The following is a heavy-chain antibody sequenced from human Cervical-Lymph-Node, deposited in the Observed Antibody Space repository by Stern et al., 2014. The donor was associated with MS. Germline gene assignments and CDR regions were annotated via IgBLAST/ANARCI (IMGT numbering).Heavy chain of an antibody. CDR1: GYFFTSYG. CDR2: ISADNGDT. Sequence: QVQLVQSGAEVKKPGASVKVSCKASGYFFTSYGISWVRQAPGQGLEWMGWISADNGDTNYAQNVQGKVTMTTDTSTNTAYMELSRLRSDDTALYYCARDSLIRTFGVEEGMDVWGQGTTVTVSS. CDR3: ARDSLIRTFGVEEGMDV. D-gene: IGHD3-3*01. J-gene: IGHJ6*02. V-gene: IGHV1-18*01.